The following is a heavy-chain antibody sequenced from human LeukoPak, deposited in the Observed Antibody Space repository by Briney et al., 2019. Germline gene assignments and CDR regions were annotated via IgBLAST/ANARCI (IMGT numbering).Heavy chain of an antibody. CDR1: GFTLSSYW. CDR3: ARDSSYSGYPFDY. D-gene: IGHD1-26*01. V-gene: IGHV3-7*01. J-gene: IGHJ4*02. Sequence: GGSLRLSCAASGFTLSSYWMSWVRQAPGKGLEWVANIKQDGSEKYYVDSVKGRFTISRDNAKNSLYLQMNSLRAEDTAVYYCARDSSYSGYPFDYWGQGTLVTVSS. CDR2: IKQDGSEK.